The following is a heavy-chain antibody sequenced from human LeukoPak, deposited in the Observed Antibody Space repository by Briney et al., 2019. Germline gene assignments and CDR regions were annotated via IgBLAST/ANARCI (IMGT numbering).Heavy chain of an antibody. D-gene: IGHD3-22*01. CDR3: ARKDDSSGYYLSYFDY. CDR2: ISSSGSTI. CDR1: GFTFSDYY. J-gene: IGHJ4*02. V-gene: IGHV3-11*01. Sequence: PGGSLRLSCAASGFTFSDYYMSWIRQAPGKGLEWVSYISSSGSTIYYADSVKGRFTISRDNAKNSLYLQMNSLRAEDTAVYYCARKDDSSGYYLSYFDYWGQGTLVTVSS.